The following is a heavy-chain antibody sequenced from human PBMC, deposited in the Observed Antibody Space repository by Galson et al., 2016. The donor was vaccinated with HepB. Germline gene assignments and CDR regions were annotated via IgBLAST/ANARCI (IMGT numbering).Heavy chain of an antibody. V-gene: IGHV6-1*01. CDR2: TYYRSKWWN. CDR1: GDSVSTNSGA. Sequence: CAISGDSVSTNSGAWNWIRQSPSRGLEWLGRTYYRSKWWNAYALSVKSRITINPDTSKNQISLQLSSVTAADTAVYYCARQEATTYCAGGSCFSKYGMDVWGQGTTVTVSS. J-gene: IGHJ6*02. CDR3: ARQEATTYCAGGSCFSKYGMDV. D-gene: IGHD2-15*01.